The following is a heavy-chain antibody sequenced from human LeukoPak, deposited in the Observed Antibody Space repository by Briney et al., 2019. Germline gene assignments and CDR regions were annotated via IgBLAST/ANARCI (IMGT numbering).Heavy chain of an antibody. CDR3: AKDVRQYSYGPSHFDY. V-gene: IGHV3-30*02. D-gene: IGHD5-18*01. Sequence: GGSLRLSCTTSGFTFSSYGIHWVRQAPGKGLEWVAFIRYDGSKKYYVESVKGRFTISGDNSKNTLYLQMNSLRPEDTAVYYCAKDVRQYSYGPSHFDYWGQGTLVTVSS. J-gene: IGHJ4*02. CDR1: GFTFSSYG. CDR2: IRYDGSKK.